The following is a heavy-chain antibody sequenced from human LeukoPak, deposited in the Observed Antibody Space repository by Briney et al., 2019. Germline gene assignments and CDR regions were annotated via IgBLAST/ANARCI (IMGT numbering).Heavy chain of an antibody. Sequence: SSETLSLTCTVSGGSISSSSYYWGWIRQPPGKGLEWIGSIYYSGSTYYNPSLKSRVTISVDTSKNQFSLKLSSVTAADTAVYYCARDFKGYDSSVTLDAFDIWGQGTMVTVSS. J-gene: IGHJ3*02. CDR3: ARDFKGYDSSVTLDAFDI. CDR1: GGSISSSSYY. CDR2: IYYSGST. D-gene: IGHD3-22*01. V-gene: IGHV4-39*07.